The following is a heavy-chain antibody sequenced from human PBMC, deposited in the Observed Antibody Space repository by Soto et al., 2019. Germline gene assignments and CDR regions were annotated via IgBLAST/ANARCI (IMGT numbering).Heavy chain of an antibody. CDR3: ARDKYLGYGSGSYRYYGMDV. Sequence: SVKVSCKASGGTFSSYAISWVLQAPGQGLEWMGGIIPIFGTANYAQKFQGRVTITADESTSTAYMELSSLRSEDTAVYYCARDKYLGYGSGSYRYYGMDVWGQGTTVTV. D-gene: IGHD3-10*01. CDR2: IIPIFGTA. J-gene: IGHJ6*02. V-gene: IGHV1-69*13. CDR1: GGTFSSYA.